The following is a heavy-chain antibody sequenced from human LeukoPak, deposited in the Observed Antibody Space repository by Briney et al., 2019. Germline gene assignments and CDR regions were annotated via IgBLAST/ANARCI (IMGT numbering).Heavy chain of an antibody. V-gene: IGHV4-4*07. J-gene: IGHJ2*01. CDR1: GGSISSYY. CDR2: IYTSGST. Sequence: SETLSLTCTVSGGSISSYYWSWIRQPAGKGLEWIGRIYTSGSTNYNPSLKSRVTMSVDTSKNQFSLKLSFVTAADTAVYYCARARIAVAGTGSYWYFDLWGRGTLVTVSS. D-gene: IGHD6-19*01. CDR3: ARARIAVAGTGSYWYFDL.